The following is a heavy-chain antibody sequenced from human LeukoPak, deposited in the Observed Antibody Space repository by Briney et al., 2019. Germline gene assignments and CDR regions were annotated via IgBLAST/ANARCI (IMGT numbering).Heavy chain of an antibody. CDR3: ARVPYLSFGEAYFDY. CDR1: GFPFDDFA. V-gene: IGHV3-20*04. D-gene: IGHD3-10*01. J-gene: IGHJ4*02. CDR2: ISWNGRST. Sequence: PGGSLRLSCEASGFPFDDFAMSWVRQAPGKGLEWVSGISWNGRSTGYADSVKGRFTISRDNAKNSLYLQMNSLRAEDTAVYYCARVPYLSFGEAYFDYWGQGTLVTVSS.